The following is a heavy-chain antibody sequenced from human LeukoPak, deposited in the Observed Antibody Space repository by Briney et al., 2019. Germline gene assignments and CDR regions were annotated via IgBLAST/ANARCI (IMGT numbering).Heavy chain of an antibody. CDR2: INAGNGNT. V-gene: IGHV1-3*01. J-gene: IGHJ4*02. D-gene: IGHD6-13*01. CDR3: ARHPDRAAAGTGFDY. Sequence: ASVKVSCKASGYTFTSYAMHWVRQAPGQRLEWMGWINAGNGNTKYSQKFQGRVTITRDTSASTAYMELSSLRSEDTAVYYCARHPDRAAAGTGFDYWGQGTLVTVFS. CDR1: GYTFTSYA.